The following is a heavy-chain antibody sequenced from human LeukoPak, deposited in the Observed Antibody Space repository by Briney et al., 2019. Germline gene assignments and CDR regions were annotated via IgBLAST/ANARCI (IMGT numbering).Heavy chain of an antibody. D-gene: IGHD3-3*01. CDR2: IYYSGTT. J-gene: IGHJ3*02. Sequence: SETLFLTCTVSGGSISGYHWSWIRQPPGKGLEWIGYIYYSGTTNYNPSLKSRVTMSLDTSKNQFSLKLSSVTAADTAVYYCARVYPISADAFDIWGQGTMVTVSS. V-gene: IGHV4-59*01. CDR3: ARVYPISADAFDI. CDR1: GGSISGYH.